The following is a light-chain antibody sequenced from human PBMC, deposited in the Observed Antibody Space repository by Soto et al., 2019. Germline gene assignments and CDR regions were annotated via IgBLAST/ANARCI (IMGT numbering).Light chain of an antibody. Sequence: EILMTQSPATLSVSPGERATLSCSASQRVSRNLAWYQQKPGQAPRLLIYDASTRATGIPDRFSGSGSETEFTLTISSLQSEDYAIYYCQQYNNWPPWTFGQGTKVDIK. CDR2: DAS. V-gene: IGKV3-15*01. CDR3: QQYNNWPPWT. J-gene: IGKJ1*01. CDR1: QRVSRN.